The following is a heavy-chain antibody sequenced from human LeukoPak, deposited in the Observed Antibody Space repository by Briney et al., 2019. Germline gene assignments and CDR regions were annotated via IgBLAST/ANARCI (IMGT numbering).Heavy chain of an antibody. CDR3: ARGAYYGDNFPLHY. D-gene: IGHD4-23*01. Sequence: ASVKVSCKGSGYTFTNYYLRWVRQAPGQGVEWMGWMNPNSGATEYQQNFQGRVTMTRDTSISTAYLEVFSLTSDDAAVYYCARGAYYGDNFPLHYWGQGSLVIVSS. J-gene: IGHJ4*02. CDR1: GYTFTNYY. V-gene: IGHV1-2*02. CDR2: MNPNSGAT.